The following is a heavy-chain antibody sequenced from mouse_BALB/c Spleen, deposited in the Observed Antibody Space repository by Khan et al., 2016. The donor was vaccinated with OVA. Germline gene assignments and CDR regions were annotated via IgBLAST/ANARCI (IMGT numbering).Heavy chain of an antibody. Sequence: QVQLKQSGPGLVAPSQSLSITCTVSGFSLTSYGVHWVRQPPGKGLEWLGVIWAGGSTNYNSALMSRLSISQDNYKSQVFLKMNSLQTDDTAIYYCARDCYYSIAYWGQGTLVTVSA. D-gene: IGHD2-12*01. J-gene: IGHJ3*01. CDR1: GFSLTSYG. CDR2: IWAGGST. CDR3: ARDCYYSIAY. V-gene: IGHV2-9*02.